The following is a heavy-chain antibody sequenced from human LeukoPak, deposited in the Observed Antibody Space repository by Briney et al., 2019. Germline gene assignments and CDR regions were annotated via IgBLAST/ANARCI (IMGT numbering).Heavy chain of an antibody. CDR3: AIAPIWMATNYFDY. Sequence: SKTLSLTCAVSGGSISSGGYSWSWIRQPPGKGLEWIGYIYHSGSTYYNPSLKSRVTISVDRSKNQFSLKLSSVTAADTAVYYCAIAPIWMATNYFDYWGQGTLVTVSS. V-gene: IGHV4-30-2*01. J-gene: IGHJ4*02. CDR1: GGSISSGGYS. D-gene: IGHD5-24*01. CDR2: IYHSGST.